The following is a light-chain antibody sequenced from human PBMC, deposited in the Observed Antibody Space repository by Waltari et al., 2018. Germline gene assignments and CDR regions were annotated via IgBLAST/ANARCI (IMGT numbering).Light chain of an antibody. J-gene: IGKJ1*01. CDR2: KSS. CDR1: QSISSW. CDR3: QQYNSYTWT. Sequence: DFQMTQSPSTLSASVGDRVTITCRASQSISSWLAWYQQKPGKAPKLLIYKSSSLESGVPSMFSGSGSGTEFTLTISSLQPDDFATYYCQQYNSYTWTFGQGTKVEIK. V-gene: IGKV1-5*03.